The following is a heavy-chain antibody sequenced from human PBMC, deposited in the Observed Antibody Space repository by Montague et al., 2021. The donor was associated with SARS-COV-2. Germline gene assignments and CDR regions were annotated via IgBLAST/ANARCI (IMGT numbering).Heavy chain of an antibody. CDR3: ARGSGCSGGSCYSEWDPYYYCCIDV. Sequence: SETLSLTCAVYGGSFSGYYRSWIRQPPGKGLEWIGEINHSGSTNYNPSLKSRVTISVDTSKNQFSLKLSFVTAAATAVYYCARGSGCSGGSCYSEWDPYYYCCIDVWGQGTTVTVSS. D-gene: IGHD2-15*01. CDR1: GGSFSGYY. CDR2: INHSGST. V-gene: IGHV4-34*01. J-gene: IGHJ6*02.